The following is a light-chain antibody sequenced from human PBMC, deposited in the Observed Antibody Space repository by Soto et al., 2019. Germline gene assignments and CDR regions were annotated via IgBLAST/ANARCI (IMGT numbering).Light chain of an antibody. Sequence: DIVMTQSPDSLAVSLGERATINCKSSQSVLYSSNNKNFLAWYQQKPGQPPKLIISWASTRESGVPDRFSGSGSGTDFALTISSLQAEDVAVYFCQHYSNTPWTFGQGTKVEIK. V-gene: IGKV4-1*01. J-gene: IGKJ1*01. CDR2: WAS. CDR3: QHYSNTPWT. CDR1: QSVLYSSNNKNF.